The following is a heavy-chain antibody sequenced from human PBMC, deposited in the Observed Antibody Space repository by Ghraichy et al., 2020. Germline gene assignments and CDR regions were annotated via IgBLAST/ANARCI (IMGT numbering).Heavy chain of an antibody. CDR2: VSKDGRDE. J-gene: IGHJ4*02. Sequence: GGSLRLSCAASGFTFNSYGMHWVRQAPGKGLEWVGGVSKDGRDEYYADSVKGRFTIARDNSKTMLYLQMNRLRAEDTAIYYCAKSGSGGDLLDHWGQGTLVPVSS. D-gene: IGHD4-17*01. CDR1: GFTFNSYG. V-gene: IGHV3-30*18. CDR3: AKSGSGGDLLDH.